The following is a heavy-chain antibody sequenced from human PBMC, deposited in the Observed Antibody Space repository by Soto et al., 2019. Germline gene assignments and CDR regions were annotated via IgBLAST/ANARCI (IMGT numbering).Heavy chain of an antibody. V-gene: IGHV4-59*01. Sequence: KASETLSLTCTVSGGSISSYYWSWIRQPPGKGLEWIGYIYYSGSTNYNPSLKSRVTISVDTSKNQFSLKLSSVTAADTAVYYCARDVSSGYYFPTFDYWGQGTLVTGSS. CDR2: IYYSGST. CDR1: GGSISSYY. D-gene: IGHD3-22*01. J-gene: IGHJ4*02. CDR3: ARDVSSGYYFPTFDY.